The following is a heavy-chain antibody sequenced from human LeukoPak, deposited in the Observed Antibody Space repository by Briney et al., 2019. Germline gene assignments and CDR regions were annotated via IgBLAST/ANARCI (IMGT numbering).Heavy chain of an antibody. CDR1: GFTFGIYE. CDR3: ARNGGSYPFFDY. D-gene: IGHD1-26*01. J-gene: IGHJ4*02. Sequence: GGSLRLSCSASGFTFGIYEMTWVRQAPGKGLEWISYIINSGSAIYYADSMKGRFTISRDNTKNSLYLEMNSLRGEDTAVYYCARNGGSYPFFDYWGQGALVTVSS. V-gene: IGHV3-48*03. CDR2: IINSGSAI.